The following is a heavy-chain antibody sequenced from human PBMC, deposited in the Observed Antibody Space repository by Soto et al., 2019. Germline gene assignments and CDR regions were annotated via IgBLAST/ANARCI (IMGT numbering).Heavy chain of an antibody. V-gene: IGHV3-23*01. Sequence: PGGSPRLSCAASGFTFSDYAMSWVRQAPGKGLEWVSSIYSRGDTSYSADSVKGRFTISRDNSKNTLLLQMNNLRAEDTAIYYCAQDEQRLRSSEWWDYWGQGAQGTVA. D-gene: IGHD6-6*01. CDR2: IYSRGDTS. CDR1: GFTFSDYA. J-gene: IGHJ4*02. CDR3: AQDEQRLRSSEWWDY.